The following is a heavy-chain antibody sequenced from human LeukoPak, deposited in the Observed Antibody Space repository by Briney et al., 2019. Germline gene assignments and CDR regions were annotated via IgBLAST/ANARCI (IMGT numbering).Heavy chain of an antibody. V-gene: IGHV4-39*01. CDR2: IYYSGST. CDR1: GGSISSSSYY. D-gene: IGHD6-6*01. Sequence: SETLSLTCTVSGGSISSSSYYWGWIRQPPGKGLEWIGSIYYSGSTYYNPSLKSRVTISVDTSKNQFSLKLSSVTAADTAVYYCARRPYSSSSGRMHYFDYWGQGTLVTASS. CDR3: ARRPYSSSSGRMHYFDY. J-gene: IGHJ4*02.